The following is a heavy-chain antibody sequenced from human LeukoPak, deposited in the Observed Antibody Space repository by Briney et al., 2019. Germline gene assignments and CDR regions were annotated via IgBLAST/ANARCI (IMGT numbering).Heavy chain of an antibody. Sequence: GASVKVSCKASGYTFSGYYMHWVRQAPGQGLEWMGWINPDTGFTNYAQKFQGRVTMTRDTSTSTAYMELSRLRSDDTAIYFCARDWALCSGGHCSTPPGGIDYWGQGTLVTVSS. D-gene: IGHD2-15*01. CDR1: GYTFSGYY. CDR3: ARDWALCSGGHCSTPPGGIDY. CDR2: INPDTGFT. V-gene: IGHV1-2*02. J-gene: IGHJ4*02.